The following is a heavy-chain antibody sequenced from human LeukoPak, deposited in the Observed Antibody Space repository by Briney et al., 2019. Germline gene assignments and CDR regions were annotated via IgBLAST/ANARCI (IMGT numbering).Heavy chain of an antibody. V-gene: IGHV3-23*01. Sequence: GGSLRLSCAASGFIFTNYDMNWVRQAPGKGLEWVSTISGSGGSTYYADSVKGRFTISRDNSKNTLYLQMNSLRAEDTAVYYCTPGLQDFDYWGQGTLVTVSS. CDR1: GFIFTNYD. CDR2: ISGSGGST. J-gene: IGHJ4*02. D-gene: IGHD4-11*01. CDR3: TPGLQDFDY.